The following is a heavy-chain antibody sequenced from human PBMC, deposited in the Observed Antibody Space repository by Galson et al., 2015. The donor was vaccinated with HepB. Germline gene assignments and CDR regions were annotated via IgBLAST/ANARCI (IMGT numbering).Heavy chain of an antibody. V-gene: IGHV1-18*01. CDR3: ARDLRSTSWGVYYYYYMDV. J-gene: IGHJ6*03. D-gene: IGHD2-2*01. CDR1: GYTFTSYG. Sequence: SVKVSCKAPGYTFTSYGISWVRQAPGQGLEWMGWISAYNGNTNYAQKLQGRVTMTTDTSTSTAYMELRSLRSDDTAVYYCARDLRSTSWGVYYYYYMDVWVKGTTVTVSS. CDR2: ISAYNGNT.